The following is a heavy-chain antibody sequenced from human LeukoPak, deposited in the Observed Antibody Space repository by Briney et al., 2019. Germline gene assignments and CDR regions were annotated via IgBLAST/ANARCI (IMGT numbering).Heavy chain of an antibody. CDR2: INHSGST. CDR1: GGSFSGYY. D-gene: IGHD2-15*01. CDR3: ARGLPRYCSGGSCYPAYP. V-gene: IGHV4-34*01. J-gene: IGHJ5*02. Sequence: SETLSLTCAVYGGSFSGYYWSWIRQPPGKGLEWIGEINHSGSTNYNPSLKSRVTISVDTSKNQFSLKLSSVTAADTAVYYCARGLPRYCSGGSCYPAYPWGQGTLVTVSS.